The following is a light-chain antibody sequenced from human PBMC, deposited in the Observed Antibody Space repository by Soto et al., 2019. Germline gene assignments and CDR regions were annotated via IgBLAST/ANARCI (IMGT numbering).Light chain of an antibody. CDR2: DVA. V-gene: IGLV2-14*03. J-gene: IGLJ1*01. CDR1: SSDVGGSNF. Sequence: QSALTQPASVSDSPGQSITISCTGTSSDVGGSNFVSWYQQHPGKPPKLIIYDVANRPSWVSNRFSGSKSGSTASLIISRLQTEDEADYYCVSYTSSTTYVLGTGTKLTVL. CDR3: VSYTSSTTYV.